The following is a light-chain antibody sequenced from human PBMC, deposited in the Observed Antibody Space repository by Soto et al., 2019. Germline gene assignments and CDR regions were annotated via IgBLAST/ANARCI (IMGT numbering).Light chain of an antibody. V-gene: IGKV3-15*01. CDR2: DAS. CDR3: HHYNNWPLT. Sequence: EIVMTQSPGTLSVSPGERATLSCSASQNIDTNLAWYQQKPAQPPRLLIYDASSRAAGIPARFSGSGSGTEFTLTISSLQSEDFAVYYCHHYNNWPLTFGQGTKVEIK. J-gene: IGKJ1*01. CDR1: QNIDTN.